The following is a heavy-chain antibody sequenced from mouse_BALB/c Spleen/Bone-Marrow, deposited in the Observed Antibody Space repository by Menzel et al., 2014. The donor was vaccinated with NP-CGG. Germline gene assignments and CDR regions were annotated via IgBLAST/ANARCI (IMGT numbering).Heavy chain of an antibody. CDR2: INPSDGRT. CDR3: ARRDSSGYLFDY. Sequence: QVQLQQSGAELVRPGASVKLSYKASGYTFTTYWMHWVKQRPGQGLEWIGEINPSDGRTNYSEKFKSKATLTVDKSSNTAYMQLSSLTSEDSAVYYCARRDSSGYLFDYWGQGTTLTVSS. D-gene: IGHD3-2*01. V-gene: IGHV1S81*02. J-gene: IGHJ2*01. CDR1: GYTFTTYW.